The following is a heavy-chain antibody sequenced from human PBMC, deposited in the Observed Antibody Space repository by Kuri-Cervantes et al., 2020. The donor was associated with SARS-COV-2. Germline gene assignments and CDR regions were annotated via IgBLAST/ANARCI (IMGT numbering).Heavy chain of an antibody. J-gene: IGHJ4*02. CDR2: ISRGGGTS. CDR3: AKVGCIHMYYYDF. V-gene: IGHV3-23*01. Sequence: GESLKISCAASGFTFSSYAMAWVRQAPGKGLEFVSAISRGGGTSSYTDSVRGRFAISRDNSHSALSLPMHSLRPEYTAVYYCAKVGCIHMYYYDFWGRGTLVTVSS. D-gene: IGHD3-16*01. CDR1: GFTFSSYA.